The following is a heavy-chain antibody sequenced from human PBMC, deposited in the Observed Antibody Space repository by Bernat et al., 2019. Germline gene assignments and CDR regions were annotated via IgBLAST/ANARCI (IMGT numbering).Heavy chain of an antibody. CDR2: INPNSGGT. V-gene: IGHV1-2*06. D-gene: IGHD3-10*01. J-gene: IGHJ6*03. CDR1: GGTFSSYA. Sequence: QVQLVQSGAEVKKPGSSVKVSCKASGGTFSSYAISWVRQAPGQGLEWMGRINPNSGGTNYAQKFQGRVTMTRDTSISTAYMELSRLRSDDTAVYYCARSYYYGSGSYYYYYMDVWGKGTTVTVSS. CDR3: ARSYYYGSGSYYYYYMDV.